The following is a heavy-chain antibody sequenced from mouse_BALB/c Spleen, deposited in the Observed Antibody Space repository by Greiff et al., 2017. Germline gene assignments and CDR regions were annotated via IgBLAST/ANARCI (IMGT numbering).Heavy chain of an antibody. V-gene: IGHV3-8*02. J-gene: IGHJ4*01. CDR2: ISYSGST. CDR1: GDSITSGY. CDR3: ARWNYYGSSYYYAMDY. D-gene: IGHD1-1*01. Sequence: EVQLQQSGPSLVKPSQTLSLTCSVTGDSITSGYWNWIRKFPGNKLEYMGYISYSGSTYYNPSLKSRISITRDTSKNQYYLQLNSVTTEDTATYYCARWNYYGSSYYYAMDYWGQGTSVTVSS.